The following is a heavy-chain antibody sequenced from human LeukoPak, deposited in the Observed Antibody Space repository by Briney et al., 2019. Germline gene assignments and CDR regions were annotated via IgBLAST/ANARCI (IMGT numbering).Heavy chain of an antibody. CDR2: IYYSGST. V-gene: IGHV4-59*01. CDR1: GDSISGYY. CDR3: ARDRQATTAYDAFDI. Sequence: PSETQSLTCTVSGDSISGYYWSWIRQPPGKGLVWIGYIYYSGSTKYNSSLKSRVTISVDTSKNQFSLKLSSVTAADTAVYYCARDRQATTAYDAFDIWGRGTMVTVSS. D-gene: IGHD4-17*01. J-gene: IGHJ3*02.